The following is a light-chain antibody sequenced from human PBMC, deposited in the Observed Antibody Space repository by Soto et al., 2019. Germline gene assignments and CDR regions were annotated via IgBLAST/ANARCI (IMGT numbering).Light chain of an antibody. V-gene: IGKV3-11*01. CDR2: DAS. CDR3: QQRTDRPPWT. Sequence: EIVLTQSPATLSLSPGERATLSCRASQSISLAIAWYQHKPGQAPRLLIFDASKRATGIPARFRGSGSGTDFTLSSSSLEPEDFEVYYWQQRTDRPPWTFGQGTKVESK. CDR1: QSISLA. J-gene: IGKJ1*01.